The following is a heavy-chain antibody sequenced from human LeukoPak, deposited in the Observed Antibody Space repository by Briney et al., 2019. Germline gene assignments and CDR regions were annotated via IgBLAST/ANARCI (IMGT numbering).Heavy chain of an antibody. CDR3: ARGRDWNYLY. CDR1: GYTFTGYY. V-gene: IGHV1-2*06. CDR2: INPNSGAT. Sequence: ASVKVSWKASGYTFTGYYIHWMRQAPGQGLEWMGRINPNSGATNYAQKFQGRVTMTRDTSISTAYMDLSSLTSDDTAVYYCARGRDWNYLYWGQGTLVTVSS. J-gene: IGHJ4*02. D-gene: IGHD1-7*01.